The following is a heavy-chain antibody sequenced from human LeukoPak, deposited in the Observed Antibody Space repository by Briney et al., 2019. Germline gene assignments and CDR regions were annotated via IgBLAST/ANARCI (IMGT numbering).Heavy chain of an antibody. CDR3: ARDSGSYYLRFDY. J-gene: IGHJ4*02. Sequence: GGSLRLSCAASGFTFSSYSMNWVRQAPGKGLEWVSSISSSSSYIHYADSVKGRFTISRDNAKNSLYLQMNSLRAEDTAVYYCARDSGSYYLRFDYWDQGTLVTVSS. D-gene: IGHD1-26*01. CDR1: GFTFSSYS. CDR2: ISSSSSYI. V-gene: IGHV3-21*01.